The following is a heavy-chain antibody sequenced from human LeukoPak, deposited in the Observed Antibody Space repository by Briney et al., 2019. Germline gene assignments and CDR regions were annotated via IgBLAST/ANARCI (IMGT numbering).Heavy chain of an antibody. J-gene: IGHJ5*02. V-gene: IGHV4-59*01. Sequence: SETLSLTCTVSGGSISSYCWSWIRQPPGKGLEWIGYIFYSGSTNYNPSLKSRVTISVDTPKNQFSLKLRSVTAADTAVYYCARNSYSSSSWYDPWGQGTLVTVSS. CDR2: IFYSGST. CDR1: GGSISSYC. D-gene: IGHD2-2*01. CDR3: ARNSYSSSSWYDP.